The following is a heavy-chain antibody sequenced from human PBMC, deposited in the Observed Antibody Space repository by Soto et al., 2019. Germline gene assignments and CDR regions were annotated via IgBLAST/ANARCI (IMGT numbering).Heavy chain of an antibody. CDR2: ISGRGGTT. D-gene: IGHD2-2*01. V-gene: IGHV3-23*01. CDR3: AKRDTTSPRGAFDI. CDR1: GCTFSNFA. Sequence: GGSLRLSCAASGCTFSNFAMNWVRQAPGKGLEWVSGISGRGGTTYYADSVQGRFTISRDNSKNTLYLQMNSLRAEDTALYYCAKRDTTSPRGAFDIWGQGTMVTVSS. J-gene: IGHJ3*02.